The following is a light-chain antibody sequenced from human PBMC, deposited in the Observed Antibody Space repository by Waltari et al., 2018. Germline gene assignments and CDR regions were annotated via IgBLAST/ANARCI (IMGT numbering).Light chain of an antibody. J-gene: IGLJ1*01. CDR2: DVT. CDR3: SSYTTSGLYV. Sequence: QSALTQPASVSGSPGQSITISCTGTSNDMGAYTYSSWYQKHPGKAPNPMIYDVTKRPSGVSKRFAGSKSGNTASLTISGLQPEDEADYYCSSYTTSGLYVYGTGTEVTGL. V-gene: IGLV2-14*01. CDR1: SNDMGAYTY.